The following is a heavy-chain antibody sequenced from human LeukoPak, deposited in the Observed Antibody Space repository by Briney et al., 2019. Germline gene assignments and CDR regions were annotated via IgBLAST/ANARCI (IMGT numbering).Heavy chain of an antibody. CDR2: IWYDESNK. Sequence: GGSLRLSCAASGFTFSNYGMHWVRQAPGKGLEWVAAIWYDESNKYYADSVKGRFTISRDKSKNTLYLQMNSLRAEDTAVYYCARDSSSGVRYFDYWGQGTLVTVSS. J-gene: IGHJ4*02. V-gene: IGHV3-33*01. CDR1: GFTFSNYG. CDR3: ARDSSSGVRYFDY. D-gene: IGHD6-25*01.